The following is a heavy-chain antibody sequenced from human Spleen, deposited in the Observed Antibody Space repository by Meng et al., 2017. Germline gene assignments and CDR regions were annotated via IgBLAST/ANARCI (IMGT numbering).Heavy chain of an antibody. CDR3: ARKAGNCISTTCYSLDY. D-gene: IGHD2-2*01. J-gene: IGHJ4*02. V-gene: IGHV1-46*01. Sequence: ASVKVSCKASGYTFTSYYMHWVRQAPGQGLEWMGIINPRGGSTSYAQKFQDRVTITSDESTSTVYMELTRLTSEDTAVYFCARKAGNCISTTCYSLDYWGQGTLVTVSS. CDR1: GYTFTSYY. CDR2: INPRGGST.